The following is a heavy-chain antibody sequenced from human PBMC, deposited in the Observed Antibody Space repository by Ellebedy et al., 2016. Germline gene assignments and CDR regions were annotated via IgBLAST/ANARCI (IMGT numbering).Heavy chain of an antibody. CDR3: AREFSALWFGESLSGMDV. CDR1: GYTFTSYG. V-gene: IGHV1-18*01. CDR2: ISAYNGST. D-gene: IGHD3-10*01. Sequence: ASVKVSCKASGYTFTSYGISWVRQAPGQGLEWMGWISAYNGSTNYAQKLQGRVTMTTDTSTSTAYMELRSLRSDDTAVYYCAREFSALWFGESLSGMDVWGQGTTVTVSS. J-gene: IGHJ6*02.